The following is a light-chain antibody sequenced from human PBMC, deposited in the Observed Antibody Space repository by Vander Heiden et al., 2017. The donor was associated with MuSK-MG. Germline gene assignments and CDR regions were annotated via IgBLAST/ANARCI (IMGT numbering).Light chain of an antibody. V-gene: IGLV3-1*01. J-gene: IGLJ1*01. CDR1: KLGDKY. Sequence: SYELTQPPSASVSPGQTASITCSGDKLGDKYACWYQQKPGQSPVLVIYQDSKRPSGIPERFSGSSSGNTATLTISGTQAMDEADYYCQAWDSSPYVFGTGTKVTVL. CDR3: QAWDSSPYV. CDR2: QDS.